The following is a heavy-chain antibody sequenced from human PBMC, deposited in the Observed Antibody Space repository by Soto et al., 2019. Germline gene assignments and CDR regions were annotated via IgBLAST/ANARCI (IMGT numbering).Heavy chain of an antibody. D-gene: IGHD1-1*01. Sequence: QVQLQQWGAGLLKPSETLSLTCAVYGGFVSSGSYYWSCIRQPPGKGLEWIVEMSHSGGTHFNPSLKSLVTISVDTSKNQFSLKMSAVTAADTALYYCARVERGTATTVVDAFDIWGPGTMVTVSS. CDR2: MSHSGGT. CDR1: GGFVSSGSYY. J-gene: IGHJ3*02. V-gene: IGHV4-34*01. CDR3: ARVERGTATTVVDAFDI.